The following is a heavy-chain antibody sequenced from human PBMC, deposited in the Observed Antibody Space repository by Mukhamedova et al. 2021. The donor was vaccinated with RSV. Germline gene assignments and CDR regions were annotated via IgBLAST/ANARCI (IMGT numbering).Heavy chain of an antibody. CDR2: ST. D-gene: IGHD6-13*01. J-gene: IGHJ4*02. Sequence: STYYNLSPKSRVTISVDTSTNQFSLKLSSVTAAATAVYYCARDQAKAAAGPFDYWGKGTLVTVSS. V-gene: IGHV4-39*07. CDR3: ARDQAKAAAGPFDY.